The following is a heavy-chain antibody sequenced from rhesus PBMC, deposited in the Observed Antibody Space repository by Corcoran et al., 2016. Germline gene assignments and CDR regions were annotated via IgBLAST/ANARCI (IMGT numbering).Heavy chain of an antibody. Sequence: QVLLQESGPGLVRPSETLPLTCAVSGVSLYGNSWTRLRQPPGKGLEWLGYISGNSETTSYNPSLGGRVTISKDTSQNQFSLMLTSVTAADTAVYYCARDAISLDVWGRGVLVTVSS. CDR3: ARDAISLDV. CDR2: ISGNSETT. V-gene: IGHV4-147*01. CDR1: GVSLYGNS. J-gene: IGHJ5-2*02.